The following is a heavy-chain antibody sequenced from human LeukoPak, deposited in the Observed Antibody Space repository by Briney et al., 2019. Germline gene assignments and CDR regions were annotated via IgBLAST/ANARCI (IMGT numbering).Heavy chain of an antibody. Sequence: PGGSLRLSCAASGFTFGAYYMTWIRPAPGMGLEWISYISSAGNDIKYANSVKGRFTISRDNAKSSLHLQMDSLTAEDTAIYYCARDRDSSGYYAHFDYWGQGTLVTVSS. CDR3: ARDRDSSGYYAHFDY. CDR2: ISSAGNDI. D-gene: IGHD3-22*01. CDR1: GFTFGAYY. V-gene: IGHV3-11*01. J-gene: IGHJ4*02.